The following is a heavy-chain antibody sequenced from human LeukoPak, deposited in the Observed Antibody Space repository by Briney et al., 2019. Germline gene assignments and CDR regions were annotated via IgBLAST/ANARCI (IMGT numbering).Heavy chain of an antibody. CDR3: ARDFYDGFALDY. J-gene: IGHJ4*02. D-gene: IGHD2/OR15-2a*01. CDR1: GFTFSSYG. V-gene: IGHV3-23*01. CDR2: IETGGAST. Sequence: GGSLRLSCAASGFTFSSYGMSWVRQAPGKGLEWVSAIETGGASTYYADSVKGRFSISRDNSKNTLYLQMDNLRAEDTGVYYCARDFYDGFALDYWGQGTLVTVSS.